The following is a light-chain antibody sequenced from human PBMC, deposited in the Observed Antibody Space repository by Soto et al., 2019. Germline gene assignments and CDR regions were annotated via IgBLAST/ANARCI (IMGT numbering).Light chain of an antibody. CDR3: SSYGGSNNWLV. CDR1: SSDVGGYNY. Sequence: QSALTQPASVSGSPGQSITISCTGTSSDVGGYNYVSWYQQHPGKAPKLMIYEVSKRPSGVPDRFSGSKSGNTASLTVSGLQAEDEADYYCSSYGGSNNWLVFGTGTKVTVL. V-gene: IGLV2-8*01. J-gene: IGLJ1*01. CDR2: EVS.